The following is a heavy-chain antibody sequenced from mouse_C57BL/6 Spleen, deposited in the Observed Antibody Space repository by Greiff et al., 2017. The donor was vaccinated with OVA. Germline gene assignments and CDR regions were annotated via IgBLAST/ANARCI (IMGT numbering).Heavy chain of an antibody. V-gene: IGHV1-55*01. CDR1: GYTFTSYW. D-gene: IGHD2-5*01. J-gene: IGHJ3*01. Sequence: QVQLQQPGAELVKPGASVKMSCKASGYTFTSYWITWVKQRPGQGLEWIGDIYPGSGSTNYNEKFKSKATLTVDTSSSTAYMQLSSLTSEDSAVYYCERWESNYAAWFAYWGQGTLVTVSA. CDR2: IYPGSGST. CDR3: ERWESNYAAWFAY.